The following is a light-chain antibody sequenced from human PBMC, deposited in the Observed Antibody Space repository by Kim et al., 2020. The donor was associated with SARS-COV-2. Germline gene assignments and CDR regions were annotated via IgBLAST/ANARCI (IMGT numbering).Light chain of an antibody. CDR3: QQCSSWPLT. Sequence: LPREESSPLSWTALHSVSSNLVWYQQKPGQAPRLLIYDASNRANSFPGRFTGSGSGTDFTLTISRLEPEDFALYYCQQCSSWPLTFGEGTKVDIK. CDR1: HSVSSN. V-gene: IGKV3-11*01. J-gene: IGKJ4*02. CDR2: DAS.